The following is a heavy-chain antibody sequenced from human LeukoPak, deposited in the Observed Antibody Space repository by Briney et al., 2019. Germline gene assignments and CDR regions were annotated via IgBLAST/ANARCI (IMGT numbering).Heavy chain of an antibody. D-gene: IGHD3-10*02. V-gene: IGHV4-4*07. CDR2: IYTSGST. Sequence: PSETLSLTCTVSGGPISSYYWSWIRQPAGKGLEWIGRIYTSGSTNYNPSLKSRVTVSVDTSKNQFSLKLSSVTAADTAVYYCAVCSVTGRAFDIWGQGTMVTVSS. CDR1: GGPISSYY. J-gene: IGHJ3*02. CDR3: AVCSVTGRAFDI.